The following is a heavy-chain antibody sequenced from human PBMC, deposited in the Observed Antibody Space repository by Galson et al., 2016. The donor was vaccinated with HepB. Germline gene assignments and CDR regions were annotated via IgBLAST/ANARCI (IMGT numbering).Heavy chain of an antibody. CDR1: GDSVTSDKTC. Sequence: CAISGDSVTSDKTCWNWIRQSPSRGLEWLGRTYYRSKWFNDYADSVKSRITVTSDTSKNQFSLQLDSVTPDDTATYFCTRGYMQNGMNVWGQGTTVTVS. J-gene: IGHJ6*02. CDR3: TRGYMQNGMNV. D-gene: IGHD5-24*01. CDR2: TYYRSKWFN. V-gene: IGHV6-1*01.